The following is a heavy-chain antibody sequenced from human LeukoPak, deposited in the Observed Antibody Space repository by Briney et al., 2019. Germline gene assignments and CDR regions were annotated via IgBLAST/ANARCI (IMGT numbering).Heavy chain of an antibody. D-gene: IGHD5-18*01. V-gene: IGHV1-8*01. CDR1: GYTFTSYD. CDR2: MNPNSNNT. Sequence: ASVKVSCKASGYTFTSYDINWVRQATGQGLEWMGWMNPNSNNTVYAQKFQARVTMTRNTSISTAYMELSSLRSEDTAVYYCARGYSYGYKDYWGQGTLVTVSS. CDR3: ARGYSYGYKDY. J-gene: IGHJ4*02.